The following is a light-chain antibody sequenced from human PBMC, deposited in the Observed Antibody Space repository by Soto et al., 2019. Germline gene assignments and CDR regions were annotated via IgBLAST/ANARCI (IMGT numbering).Light chain of an antibody. Sequence: QSALTQPASVSGSPGQSITISCTGTSSDVGAYNYVSWYQQHPGKAPKLIMYEVSNRPSGVSNRFSGSQSVNTASLTISGLQAEDEADYYCNSYTNSDTPVLFGGGTQLTVL. J-gene: IGLJ2*01. CDR1: SSDVGAYNY. CDR3: NSYTNSDTPVL. V-gene: IGLV2-14*01. CDR2: EVS.